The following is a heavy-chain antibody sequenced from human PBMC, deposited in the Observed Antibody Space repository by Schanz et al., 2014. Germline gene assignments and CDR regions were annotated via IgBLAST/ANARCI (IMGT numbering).Heavy chain of an antibody. Sequence: QVLQVQSGSELKKPGTSVKVSCKASGYTFNNYTYVMIWVRQAPGQGLEWMGIINPSGGGTSYALRFQDRVTVTRNTSISTAYMELSSLRSEDTAVYYCARLGTGMAVAGSVIDSYYYYMDVWGEGTTVTVSS. CDR3: ARLGTGMAVAGSVIDSYYYYMDV. D-gene: IGHD6-19*01. V-gene: IGHV1-46*02. J-gene: IGHJ6*03. CDR2: INPSGGGT. CDR1: GYTFNNYT.